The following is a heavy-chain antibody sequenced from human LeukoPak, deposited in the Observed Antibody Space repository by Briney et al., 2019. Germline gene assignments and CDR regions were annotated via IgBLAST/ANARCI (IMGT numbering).Heavy chain of an antibody. D-gene: IGHD1-1*01. V-gene: IGHV3-30*02. CDR1: GFTFSSSA. CDR3: AKATGNLGN. CDR2: IRYDGSNK. Sequence: PGGSLRLSCAASGFTFSSSAMHWVRQTPGKGLEWVAFIRYDGSNKYYADSVKGRFTISRDNSKNTLYLQIYTLTADDTAIYYCAKATGNLGNWGQGTQVTVSS. J-gene: IGHJ4*02.